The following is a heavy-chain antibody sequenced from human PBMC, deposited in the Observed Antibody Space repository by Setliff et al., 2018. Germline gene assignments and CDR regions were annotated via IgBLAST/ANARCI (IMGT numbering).Heavy chain of an antibody. D-gene: IGHD6-25*01. J-gene: IGHJ3*02. CDR3: ARLGAPASHDAFAI. CDR1: GNGFTDLW. CDR2: IYPADSDT. Sequence: PGESLKISCKVSGNGFTDLWIAWVRQMPGKGLEYMGIIYPADSDTTYSPSFQGQVTISADKSINTAYLQWSSLKASDTAMYYCARLGAPASHDAFAIWGQGTMVTVSS. V-gene: IGHV5-51*01.